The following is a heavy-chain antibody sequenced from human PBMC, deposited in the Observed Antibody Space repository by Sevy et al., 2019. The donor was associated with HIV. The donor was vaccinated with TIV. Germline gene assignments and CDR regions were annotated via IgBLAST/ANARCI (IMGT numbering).Heavy chain of an antibody. J-gene: IGHJ5*02. CDR1: GFTFSSYG. Sequence: GGSLRLSCAASGFTFSSYGMHWIRQAPGKGLEWVAVISNDGSNKYYADSVKGRFTISRDNSKNTLYMQMNSLRAEDMAVYYCAKDRTPYSNSSIAWFDPWGQRTLVTVSS. D-gene: IGHD6-6*01. CDR2: ISNDGSNK. CDR3: AKDRTPYSNSSIAWFDP. V-gene: IGHV3-30*18.